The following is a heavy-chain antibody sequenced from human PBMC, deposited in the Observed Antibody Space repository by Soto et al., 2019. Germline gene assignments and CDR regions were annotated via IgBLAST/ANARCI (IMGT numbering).Heavy chain of an antibody. CDR1: GGSISSGGYY. V-gene: IGHV4-31*03. CDR2: ISYSGST. Sequence: QVQLQESGPGLVKPSQTLSLTCTVSGGSISSGGYYWSWIRQDPGKGLEWIGYISYSGSTYYTPSLKSRVTISVDTSENQFSLRVNSVTAADTAVYFCARGAPSYYSYGMDVWGQGTTVTVSS. J-gene: IGHJ6*02. CDR3: ARGAPSYYSYGMDV.